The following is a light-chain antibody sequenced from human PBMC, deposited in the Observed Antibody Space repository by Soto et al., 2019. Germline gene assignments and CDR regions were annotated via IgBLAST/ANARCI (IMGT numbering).Light chain of an antibody. Sequence: DIQMTQSPSSLSASLGDRVTITCRPSESIRNELNWFQQRRGKAPRLLIYDTFTLQSGVPSRFSGSVSGTEFSLTISSLQAGDSAIYYCQQSFTTPWTFGQGTKVAI. CDR2: DTF. CDR3: QQSFTTPWT. J-gene: IGKJ1*01. CDR1: ESIRNE. V-gene: IGKV1-39*01.